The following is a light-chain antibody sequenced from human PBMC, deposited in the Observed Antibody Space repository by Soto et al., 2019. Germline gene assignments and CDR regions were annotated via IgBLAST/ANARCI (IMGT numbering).Light chain of an antibody. CDR2: EVN. Sequence: QSALTQPPSASGSPGQSVAISCTGTSSDVGGYNYVSWYQQHPGKAPKLMIYEVNKRPSGVPDRFSGSKSGNTASLTVSGLQAEDEADYYCCSYAHRSPPLYVFGTGTKVTVL. CDR3: CSYAHRSPPLYV. V-gene: IGLV2-8*01. CDR1: SSDVGGYNY. J-gene: IGLJ1*01.